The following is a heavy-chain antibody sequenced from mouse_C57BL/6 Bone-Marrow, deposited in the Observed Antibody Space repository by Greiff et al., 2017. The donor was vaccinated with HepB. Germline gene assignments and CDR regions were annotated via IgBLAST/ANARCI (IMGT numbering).Heavy chain of an antibody. J-gene: IGHJ2*01. D-gene: IGHD1-1*01. CDR3: ARRYYGSSYYFDD. CDR1: GFSLSTFGMG. CDR2: ICGDDDK. Sequence: QVTLKESGPGILQPSQTLSLTCSFSGFSLSTFGMGLGWIRPPSGKGLEWLARICGDDDKYYNPALKSRLTISKDTYKNQVVLKIANVDTADTATYDYARRYYGSSYYFDDGGQGTTLTVSS. V-gene: IGHV8-8*01.